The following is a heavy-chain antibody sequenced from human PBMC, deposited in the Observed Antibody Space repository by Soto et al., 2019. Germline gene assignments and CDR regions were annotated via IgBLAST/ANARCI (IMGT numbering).Heavy chain of an antibody. CDR1: GFTVSSNY. CDR3: ARDPYY. J-gene: IGHJ4*02. Sequence: EVQLVESGGGLVQHGGSLRLLCAVSGFTVSSNYMSWVRQAPGKGLEWVSVIYSGGSTYYADSVKGRFTISRDNSKNTLFLEMNSLRAEDTAVYYCARDPYYWGQGTLVTVSS. CDR2: IYSGGST. V-gene: IGHV3-66*01.